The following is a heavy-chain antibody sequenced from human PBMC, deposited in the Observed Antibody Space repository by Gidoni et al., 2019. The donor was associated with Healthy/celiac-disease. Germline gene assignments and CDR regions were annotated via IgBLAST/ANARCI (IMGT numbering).Heavy chain of an antibody. V-gene: IGHV5-10-1*01. CDR3: ARLHYVWGRRTSRTFDY. CDR2: IDPSDSYT. CDR1: GYSFTSYW. Sequence: EVQLVQSGAEVKEPGESLRISCKGSGYSFTSYWISWVRQMPGKGLEWMGRIDPSDSYTNYSPSFQGHVTISADKSISTAYLQWSSLKASDTAMYYCARLHYVWGRRTSRTFDYWGQGTLVTVSS. J-gene: IGHJ4*02. D-gene: IGHD3-16*01.